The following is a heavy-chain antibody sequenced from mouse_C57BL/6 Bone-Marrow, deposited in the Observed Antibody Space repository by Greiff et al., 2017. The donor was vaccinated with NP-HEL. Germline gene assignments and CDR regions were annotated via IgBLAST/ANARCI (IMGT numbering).Heavy chain of an antibody. Sequence: QVQLQQSGAELMKPGASVKLSCKATGYTFTGYWLEWVKQRPGHGLEWIGEILPGSGSTNYNEKFKGKATFTADTSSNTAYMQLSSLTTEDSAIYDCARDPLYYYGSRRFDYWGQGTTLTVSS. D-gene: IGHD1-1*01. CDR3: ARDPLYYYGSRRFDY. CDR1: GYTFTGYW. V-gene: IGHV1-9*01. J-gene: IGHJ2*01. CDR2: ILPGSGST.